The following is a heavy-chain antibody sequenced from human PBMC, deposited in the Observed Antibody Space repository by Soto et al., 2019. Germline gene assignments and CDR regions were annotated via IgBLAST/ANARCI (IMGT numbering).Heavy chain of an antibody. CDR1: GFDFEDYA. CDR3: AKSLYYYDSSPLDN. Sequence: LRLSCAAAGFDFEDYAMHWVRQVPGKGLEWVSLTNSDGTDSYYMDSVKGRFTISRDNAKSTLYLQMDRLRPEDTALYFCAKSLYYYDSSPLDNWGQGTLVTVS. V-gene: IGHV3-43D*04. CDR2: TNSDGTDS. J-gene: IGHJ4*02. D-gene: IGHD3-22*01.